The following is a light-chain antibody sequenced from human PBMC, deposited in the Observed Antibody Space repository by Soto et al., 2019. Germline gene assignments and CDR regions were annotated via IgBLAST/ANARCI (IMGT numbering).Light chain of an antibody. CDR2: GNS. V-gene: IGLV1-40*01. CDR1: SSNIGAGYD. CDR3: QSYDSSLSGWV. Sequence: QAVVTQPPSVSGAPGQRGTISCTWSSSNIGAGYDVHWYQQLPGTAPKLLIYGNSNRPSGVPDRFSGSKSGTSASLAITGLQAEDEADYYCQSYDSSLSGWVLGGGTKLTV. J-gene: IGLJ3*02.